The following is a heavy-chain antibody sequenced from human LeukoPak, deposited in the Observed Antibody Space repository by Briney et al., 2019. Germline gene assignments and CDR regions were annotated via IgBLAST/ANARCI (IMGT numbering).Heavy chain of an antibody. D-gene: IGHD6-19*01. Sequence: GRSLRLSCAASGFTFDDYAMHWVRQAPGKGLEWVSGISWNSGSIGYADSVKGRFTISRDNAKNSLYLQMNSLRAEDTALYYCAKDSSSGWYLGHYGMDVWGQGTTVTVSS. V-gene: IGHV3-9*01. CDR1: GFTFDDYA. J-gene: IGHJ6*02. CDR3: AKDSSSGWYLGHYGMDV. CDR2: ISWNSGSI.